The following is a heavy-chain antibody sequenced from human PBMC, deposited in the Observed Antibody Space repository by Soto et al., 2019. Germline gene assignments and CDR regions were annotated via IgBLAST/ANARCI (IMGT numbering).Heavy chain of an antibody. V-gene: IGHV3-30-3*01. D-gene: IGHD3-10*01. CDR2: ISDDGSNK. Sequence: QVQLVESGGGVVQPARSLRLSCAASGFTFSTYTMHWVRQAPGKGLEWVATISDDGSNKYYADAVQGRFTISRDNSKDTLWLQMNSLRAEDTAVYYCPREGHGDWFDPWGQGTLVTVSS. J-gene: IGHJ5*02. CDR1: GFTFSTYT. CDR3: PREGHGDWFDP.